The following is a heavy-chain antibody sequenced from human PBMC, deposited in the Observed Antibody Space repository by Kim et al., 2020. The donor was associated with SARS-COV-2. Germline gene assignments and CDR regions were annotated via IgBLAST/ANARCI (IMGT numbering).Heavy chain of an antibody. CDR3: ARELISQEYCSSTSCYYYFDY. Sequence: SETLSLTCTVSGGSVSSGSYYWSWIRQPPGKGLEWIGYIYYSGSTNYNPSLKSRVTISVDTSKNQFSLKLSSVTAADTAVYYCARELISQEYCSSTSCYYYFDYWGQGTLVTVSS. CDR1: GGSVSSGSYY. V-gene: IGHV4-61*01. D-gene: IGHD2-2*01. J-gene: IGHJ4*02. CDR2: IYYSGST.